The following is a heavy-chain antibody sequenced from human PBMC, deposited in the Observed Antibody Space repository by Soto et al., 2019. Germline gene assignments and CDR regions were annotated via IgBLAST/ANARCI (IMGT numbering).Heavy chain of an antibody. D-gene: IGHD1-26*01. CDR1: GYTFTSYV. CDR2: ISAYNGNT. V-gene: IGHV1-18*04. CDR3: ANWEGANSGMDV. Sequence: GASLKFSCKASGYTFTSYVISWVRQAPGQGLEWMGWISAYNGNTNYAQKLKGRVTMTTATSTSTADMELRSVRSDDTAVYYCANWEGANSGMDVWGQGPTVTVSS. J-gene: IGHJ6*02.